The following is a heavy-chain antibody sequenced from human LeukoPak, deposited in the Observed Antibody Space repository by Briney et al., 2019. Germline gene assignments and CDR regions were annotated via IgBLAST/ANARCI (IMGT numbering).Heavy chain of an antibody. CDR2: INPTDGST. Sequence: ASAKVSCKASGYTFTSYYMHWVRQAPGQGLEWMGVINPTDGSTDYAQKFQGRVTMTRDTSTSTVSMELSSLRSADTAVYYCARGTLYYGSGIYPHPGKYYFDYWGQGTLVTVSS. J-gene: IGHJ4*02. CDR1: GYTFTSYY. V-gene: IGHV1-46*01. D-gene: IGHD3-10*01. CDR3: ARGTLYYGSGIYPHPGKYYFDY.